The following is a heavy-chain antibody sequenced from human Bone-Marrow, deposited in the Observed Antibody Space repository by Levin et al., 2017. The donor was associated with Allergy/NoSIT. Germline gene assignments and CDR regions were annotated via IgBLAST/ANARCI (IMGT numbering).Heavy chain of an antibody. Sequence: SCAASGFTFSSYAMHWVRQAPGKGLEWVAVISYDGSNKYYADSVKGRFTISRDNSKNTLYLQMNSLRAEDTAVYYCAKTKTSWYFDLWGRGTLVTVSS. J-gene: IGHJ2*01. CDR3: AKTKTSWYFDL. V-gene: IGHV3-30-3*02. CDR2: ISYDGSNK. CDR1: GFTFSSYA.